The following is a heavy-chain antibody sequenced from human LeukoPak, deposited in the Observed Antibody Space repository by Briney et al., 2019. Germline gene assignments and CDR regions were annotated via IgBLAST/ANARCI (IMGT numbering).Heavy chain of an antibody. V-gene: IGHV3-66*01. J-gene: IGHJ4*02. CDR2: FYVGGYT. CDR3: ARDGSPHTSGYYRFGGFDC. D-gene: IGHD3-22*01. Sequence: GGSLRPSCAASGFTVSSSYMSWVRQAPGKGLEWVSLFYVGGYTLYADSVKGRFTISRDNSKNTLYLQMNSLRAEDTAVYYCARDGSPHTSGYYRFGGFDCWGQGTLVTVSS. CDR1: GFTVSSSY.